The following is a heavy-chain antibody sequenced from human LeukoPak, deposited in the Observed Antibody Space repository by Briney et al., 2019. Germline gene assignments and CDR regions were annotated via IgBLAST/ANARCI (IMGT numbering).Heavy chain of an antibody. J-gene: IGHJ4*02. Sequence: GGSLRLSCAASGFTFSSYEMNWVRQAPGKGLEWVSYISSSGSTIYYADSVKGRFTISRDNAKNSLHLQMNSLRAEDTAVYYCARAARNYYGSGSYTPHFDYWGQGTLVTVSS. CDR3: ARAARNYYGSGSYTPHFDY. V-gene: IGHV3-48*03. CDR1: GFTFSSYE. D-gene: IGHD3-10*01. CDR2: ISSSGSTI.